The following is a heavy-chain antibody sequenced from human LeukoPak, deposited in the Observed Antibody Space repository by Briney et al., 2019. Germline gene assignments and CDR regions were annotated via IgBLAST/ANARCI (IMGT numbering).Heavy chain of an antibody. CDR3: ARHQYSSSWPTFGAVAGLFDY. D-gene: IGHD6-13*01. Sequence: SETLSLTCTVSGGSISSSSYYRGWIRQPPGKGLEWIGSIYYSGSTYYNPSLKSRVTISVDTSKNQFSLKLSSVTAADTAVYYCARHQYSSSWPTFGAVAGLFDYWGQGTLVTVSS. V-gene: IGHV4-39*01. CDR1: GGSISSSSYY. CDR2: IYYSGST. J-gene: IGHJ4*02.